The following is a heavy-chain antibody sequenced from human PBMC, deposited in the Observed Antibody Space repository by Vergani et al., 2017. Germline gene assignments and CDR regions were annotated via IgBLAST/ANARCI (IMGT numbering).Heavy chain of an antibody. D-gene: IGHD2-2*01. CDR3: ARVLGDCSSTSCYLDAFDI. CDR2: INTNTGNP. CDR1: GYTFTSYA. V-gene: IGHV7-4-1*02. Sequence: QVPLVQSGSELKKPGAPVKVSCKASGYTFTSYAMNWVRQAPGQGLEWMGWINTNTGNPTYAQGFTGRFVFSLDTSVSTAYLQTSSLKAENAAVYYCARVLGDCSSTSCYLDAFDIWGQGTMVTVSS. J-gene: IGHJ3*02.